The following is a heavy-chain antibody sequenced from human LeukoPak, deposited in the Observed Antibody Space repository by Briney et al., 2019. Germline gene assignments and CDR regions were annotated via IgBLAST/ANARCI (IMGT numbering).Heavy chain of an antibody. CDR3: ARDRNDFWSGYYDY. V-gene: IGHV3-7*01. J-gene: IGHJ4*02. Sequence: GGSLRLSCAASGFTFSSYWMSWVRQAPGKGLEWVANIKQDGSEKYYVDSVKGRSTISRDNAKNSLYLQMNSLRAEDTAVYYCARDRNDFWSGYYDYWGQGTLVTVSS. CDR1: GFTFSSYW. D-gene: IGHD3-3*01. CDR2: IKQDGSEK.